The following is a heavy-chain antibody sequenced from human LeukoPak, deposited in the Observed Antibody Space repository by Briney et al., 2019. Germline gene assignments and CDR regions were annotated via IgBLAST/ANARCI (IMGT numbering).Heavy chain of an antibody. D-gene: IGHD6-19*01. Sequence: GASVKVSCKASGYTFTSYGISWVRQAPGQGLEWMGWINPDNGVTKYAQKFQGRVTMTRDTSISTAYMELKSLISDDTAVYFCARQTGLAVAGTADYWGQGTLVTVSS. J-gene: IGHJ4*02. CDR1: GYTFTSYG. CDR2: INPDNGVT. CDR3: ARQTGLAVAGTADY. V-gene: IGHV1-18*01.